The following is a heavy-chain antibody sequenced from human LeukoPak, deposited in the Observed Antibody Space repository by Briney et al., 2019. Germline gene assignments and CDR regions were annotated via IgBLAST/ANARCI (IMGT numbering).Heavy chain of an antibody. J-gene: IGHJ6*03. CDR3: ARVRLSSSRRGYYYMDV. Sequence: SETLSLTCTVSGGSISSYYWSWIRQPPGKGLEWIGYIYYSGSTNYNPSLKSRVTISVDTSKNQFSLKLSSVTAADTAVYYCARVRLSSSRRGYYYMDVWGKGTTVTVSS. CDR2: IYYSGST. V-gene: IGHV4-59*08. CDR1: GGSISSYY. D-gene: IGHD6-6*01.